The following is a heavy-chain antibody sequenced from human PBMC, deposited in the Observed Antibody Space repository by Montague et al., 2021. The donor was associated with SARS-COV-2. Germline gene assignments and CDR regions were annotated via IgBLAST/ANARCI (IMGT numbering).Heavy chain of an antibody. Sequence: SETLSLTCNVSGGSMNLYYWTWVRQPAGKGLEWIGRFYPSGSTNFNPYLQSRVSMSVDMSKNQFSLILTSVTAADTAIYYCARELIRGDHGLDVWGQGTTVSVSS. CDR2: FYPSGST. J-gene: IGHJ6*02. CDR3: ARELIRGDHGLDV. CDR1: GGSMNLYY. D-gene: IGHD3-10*01. V-gene: IGHV4-4*07.